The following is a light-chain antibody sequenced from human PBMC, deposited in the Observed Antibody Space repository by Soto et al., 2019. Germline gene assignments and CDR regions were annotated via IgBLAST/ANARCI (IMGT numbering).Light chain of an antibody. Sequence: DIQMTQSPSTLSASVGDRVTITCRATQSLNIWLAWYQQKPGKAPKLLISKAFSLESGVPSRFSGSGSGTEFSLTISSLQPDDFATYYCQQYIAYSYTFGQGTKLEMK. V-gene: IGKV1-5*03. J-gene: IGKJ2*01. CDR2: KAF. CDR1: QSLNIW. CDR3: QQYIAYSYT.